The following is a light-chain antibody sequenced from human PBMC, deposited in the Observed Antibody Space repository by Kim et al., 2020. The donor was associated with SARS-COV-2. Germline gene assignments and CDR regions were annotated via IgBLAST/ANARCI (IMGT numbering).Light chain of an antibody. CDR1: QSVSSNY. V-gene: IGKV3-20*01. J-gene: IGKJ4*01. CDR2: GAS. Sequence: SPGERATVSCRASQSVSSNYLAWYQQKPGQAPRLLIYGASSRATGIPDRFSGSGSETDFILTISRLDPGDFAVYYCQHYGTSPLTFGGGTKVDIK. CDR3: QHYGTSPLT.